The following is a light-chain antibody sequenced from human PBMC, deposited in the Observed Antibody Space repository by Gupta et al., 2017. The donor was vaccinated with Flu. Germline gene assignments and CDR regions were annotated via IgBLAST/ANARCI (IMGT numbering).Light chain of an antibody. CDR1: SSNIGSIF. Sequence: QSVLTQPPSVSAAPGQSVTLSCSGSSSNIGSIFLSWYQHFPGTAPTLLIYETYKRPSWIPDRFSASKSGTSATLAITGLQADDEAHYYCGAWDRKMSAGTFGGGTKLTVL. J-gene: IGLJ2*01. CDR3: GAWDRKMSAGT. V-gene: IGLV1-51*02. CDR2: ETY.